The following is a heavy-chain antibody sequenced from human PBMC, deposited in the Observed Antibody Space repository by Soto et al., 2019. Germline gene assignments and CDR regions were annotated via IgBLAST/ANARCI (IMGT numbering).Heavy chain of an antibody. D-gene: IGHD1-7*01. CDR1: GYNFINFW. V-gene: IGHV5-51*01. Sequence: PGVLLKISWRGSGYNFINFWIGWVRQMPGKGLEWMGIIYPGDSDTRYSPSFQGQVTISADKSISTAYLQWSSLKASDTAMYYCARQVTGTTLRSDYYYYGMDVWGQGTTVTVSS. CDR3: ARQVTGTTLRSDYYYYGMDV. CDR2: IYPGDSDT. J-gene: IGHJ6*02.